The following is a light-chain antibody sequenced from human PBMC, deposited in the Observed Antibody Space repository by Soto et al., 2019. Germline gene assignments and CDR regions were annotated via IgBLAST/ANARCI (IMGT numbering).Light chain of an antibody. CDR3: SSYTTGSTHVV. CDR2: DVS. CDR1: SSDVGSYNY. J-gene: IGLJ2*01. V-gene: IGLV2-14*01. Sequence: QSVLTQPASASGSPGQSITISCTGTSSDVGSYNYVSWYQQYPGKAPKLMIYDVSNRPSGVSYRFSGSKSGNTASLTISGLQAEDEADYYCSSYTTGSTHVVFGGGTKLTVL.